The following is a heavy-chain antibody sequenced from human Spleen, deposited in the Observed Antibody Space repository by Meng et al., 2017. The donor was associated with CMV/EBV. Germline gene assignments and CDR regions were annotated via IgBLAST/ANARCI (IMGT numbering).Heavy chain of an antibody. J-gene: IGHJ4*02. D-gene: IGHD3-3*01. CDR3: AKMDFWSGNDY. CDR2: ISRSGDNI. CDR1: GFIFSRYE. V-gene: IGHV3-48*03. Sequence: GESLKISCAASGFIFSRYEMNWVRRAPGKGLEWISYISRSGDNIYYADSVKGRLTVSRDNAKDSLFLQMNSLRAEDTAVYYCAKMDFWSGNDYWGQGILVTVSS.